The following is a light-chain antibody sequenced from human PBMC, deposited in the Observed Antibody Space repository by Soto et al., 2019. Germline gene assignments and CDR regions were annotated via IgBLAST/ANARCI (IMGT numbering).Light chain of an antibody. CDR1: QSVSTN. Sequence: EIVMTQSPATLSVSPGERVTLSCRASQSVSTNLAWYQQRPGLAPRLLIYGAFARATGIPARFSGSGSGTEFALTISSLQSEDFAIYYCQQYDSWPPYTFGQGTRLEIK. J-gene: IGKJ5*01. V-gene: IGKV3-15*01. CDR2: GAF. CDR3: QQYDSWPPYT.